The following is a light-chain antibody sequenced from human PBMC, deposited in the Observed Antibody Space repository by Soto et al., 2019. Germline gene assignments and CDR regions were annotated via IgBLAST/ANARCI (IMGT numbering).Light chain of an antibody. Sequence: QSALTQPASVSGSPGQSITISCTGTSSDVGAYKYVTWHQQYPGKAPKLIISEVSNRPSGVSSRFSGSRSGNTASLTISGLHPEDEGYYFCSSYASGTTLVFGGGTKLIVL. CDR2: EVS. CDR3: SSYASGTTLV. CDR1: SSDVGAYKY. V-gene: IGLV2-14*01. J-gene: IGLJ2*01.